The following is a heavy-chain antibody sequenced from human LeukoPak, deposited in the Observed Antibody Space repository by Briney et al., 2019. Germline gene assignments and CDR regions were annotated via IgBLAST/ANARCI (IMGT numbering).Heavy chain of an antibody. V-gene: IGHV1-69*13. CDR1: GGTFSSYA. Sequence: SVKVSCKASGGTFSSYAISWVRQAPGQGLEWMGGIIPIFGTANYAQKFQGRVTITADESTSTAYMELSSLRSEDTAVYYCARDSPPFKDYYDSSGYLNWFDPWGQGTLVTVSS. J-gene: IGHJ5*02. CDR2: IIPIFGTA. CDR3: ARDSPPFKDYYDSSGYLNWFDP. D-gene: IGHD3-22*01.